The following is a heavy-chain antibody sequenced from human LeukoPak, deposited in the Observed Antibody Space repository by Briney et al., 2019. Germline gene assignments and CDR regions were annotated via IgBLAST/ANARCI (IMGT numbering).Heavy chain of an antibody. D-gene: IGHD6-19*01. V-gene: IGHV3-21*01. Sequence: AGSLRLSCAASGFTFSSYSMNWVRQAPGKGLEWVSSISSSSSYIYYADSVKGRFTISRDNAKNSLYLQMNSLRAEDTAVYYCARGVAVAGRFDYWGQGTLVTVSS. CDR2: ISSSSSYI. CDR1: GFTFSSYS. J-gene: IGHJ4*02. CDR3: ARGVAVAGRFDY.